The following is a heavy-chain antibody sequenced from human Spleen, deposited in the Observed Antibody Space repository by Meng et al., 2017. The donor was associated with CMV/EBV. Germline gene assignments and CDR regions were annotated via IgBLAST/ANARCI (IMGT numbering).Heavy chain of an antibody. J-gene: IGHJ6*02. CDR2: IKQDGSEK. V-gene: IGHV3-7*01. Sequence: GESLKISCAASGFTFSSYWMHWVRQAPGKGLEWVANIKQDGSEKYYVDSVKGRFTISRDNAKNSLYLQMNSLRAEDTAVYYCARDRGFADVWGQGTTVTVSS. CDR3: ARDRGFADV. CDR1: GFTFSSYW.